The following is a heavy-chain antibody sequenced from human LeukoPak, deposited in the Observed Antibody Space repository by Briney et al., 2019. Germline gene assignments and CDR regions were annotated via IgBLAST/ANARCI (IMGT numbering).Heavy chain of an antibody. D-gene: IGHD3-16*01. CDR3: ARDAGSLGEYLDY. V-gene: IGHV3-74*01. CDR1: GFTFSSYW. Sequence: PGGSLRLSCAASGFTFSSYWVHWVRQAPGKGLVWVSRINSDGSSTNYADSVKGRFTISRDNAKNMLYVQMNSLRAEDTAVYYCARDAGSLGEYLDYWGQGTLVTVSS. CDR2: INSDGSST. J-gene: IGHJ4*02.